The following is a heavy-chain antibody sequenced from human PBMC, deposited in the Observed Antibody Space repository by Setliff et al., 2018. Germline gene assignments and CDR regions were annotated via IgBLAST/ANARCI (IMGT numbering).Heavy chain of an antibody. CDR3: ARATRKLVGQNRKWFDP. CDR1: GGSFSTYY. CDR2: IYHSGST. D-gene: IGHD1-26*01. J-gene: IGHJ5*02. Sequence: SETLSLTCAVYGGSFSTYYWGWIRQPPGKGLEWIGSIYHSGSTYYNPSLKSRVTISVDTSKNQFSLKLSSVTAADTAVYYCARATRKLVGQNRKWFDPWGQGTLVTVSS. V-gene: IGHV4-38-2*01.